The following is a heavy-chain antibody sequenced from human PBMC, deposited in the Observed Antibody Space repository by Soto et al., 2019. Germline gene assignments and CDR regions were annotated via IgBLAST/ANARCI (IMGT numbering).Heavy chain of an antibody. D-gene: IGHD2-2*01. Sequence: TLSLTCTVSRSSITSVGFYWTLIRQHPGQGLEWIGYIYYSGSTYYKPSLKNRVTISVDTSKKQNSMKLNSVTAADTAVYYCARVRERCISTSCYKTGYYYYYYGMDVWGQGTTVT. CDR3: ARVRERCISTSCYKTGYYYYYYGMDV. CDR1: RSSITSVGFY. CDR2: IYYSGST. V-gene: IGHV4-31*03. J-gene: IGHJ6*02.